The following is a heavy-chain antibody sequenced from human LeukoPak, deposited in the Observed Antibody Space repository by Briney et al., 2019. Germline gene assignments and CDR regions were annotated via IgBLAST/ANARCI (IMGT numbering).Heavy chain of an antibody. CDR1: GGSFSGYY. CDR3: ARRRYLGY. V-gene: IGHV4-34*01. CDR2: INHSGST. Sequence: SETLSLTCAVYGGSFSGYYWSWIRQPPGKGLEWIGEINHSGSTNYNPSLKSRVTISVDTSKNQFSLKLSSVTAADTAVYYCARRRYLGYWGQGTLVTVSS. J-gene: IGHJ4*02.